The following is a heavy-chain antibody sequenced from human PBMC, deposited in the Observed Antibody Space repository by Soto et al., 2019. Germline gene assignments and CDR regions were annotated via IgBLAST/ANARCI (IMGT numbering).Heavy chain of an antibody. D-gene: IGHD3-16*02. CDR3: ARGLNVWGSYRWSWFDP. Sequence: SETLSLTCAVYGGSFSGYYWSWIRQPPGKGLEWIGEINHSGSTNYNPSLKSRVTISVDTSKNQFSLKLSSVTAADTAVYYCARGLNVWGSYRWSWFDPWGQGTLVTVSS. J-gene: IGHJ5*02. V-gene: IGHV4-34*01. CDR1: GGSFSGYY. CDR2: INHSGST.